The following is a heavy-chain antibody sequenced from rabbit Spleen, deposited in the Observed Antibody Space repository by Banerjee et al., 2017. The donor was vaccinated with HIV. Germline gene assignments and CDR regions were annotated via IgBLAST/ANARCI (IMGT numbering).Heavy chain of an antibody. D-gene: IGHD8-1*01. V-gene: IGHV1S40*01. CDR1: GVSFSGNSY. CDR3: ARDAGTSFSTYGMDL. CDR2: IDSGSSSFT. Sequence: QSLEESGGDLVKPGASLTLTCIASGVSFSGNSYMCWVRQAPGKGLEWIACIDSGSSSFTYFASWAKGRFTISKASSTTVTLQMTSLTAADTATYFCARDAGTSFSTYGMDLWGPGTLVTVS. J-gene: IGHJ6*01.